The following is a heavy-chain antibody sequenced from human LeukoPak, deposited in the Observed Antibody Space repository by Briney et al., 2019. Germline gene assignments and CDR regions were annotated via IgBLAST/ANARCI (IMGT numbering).Heavy chain of an antibody. CDR2: IRYDGSIK. Sequence: PGGSLRLSCAASGFTFSSYGMYWVRQAPGKGLEWVSFIRYDGSIKYYADSVKGRFTISRDNSKNTLYLQMNSLRAEDTAVYYCAKDTVKVATIRRVPHYMDVWGKGTSVTISS. J-gene: IGHJ6*03. CDR1: GFTFSSYG. V-gene: IGHV3-30*02. CDR3: AKDTVKVATIRRVPHYMDV. D-gene: IGHD5-12*01.